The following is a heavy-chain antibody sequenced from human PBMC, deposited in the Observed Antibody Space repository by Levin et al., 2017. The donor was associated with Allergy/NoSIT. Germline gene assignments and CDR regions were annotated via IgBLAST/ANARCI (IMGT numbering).Heavy chain of an antibody. CDR1: GYTFTTYG. Sequence: ASVKVSCKTSGYTFTTYGINWVRQAPGQGLEWMGWISAYNGNTNYAQKLQGRVTVTTDTSTSTAYMELRSLRFDDTAVYYCARDRASGSYGISDYWGQGTLVTVSP. J-gene: IGHJ4*02. CDR2: ISAYNGNT. CDR3: ARDRASGSYGISDY. V-gene: IGHV1-18*01. D-gene: IGHD1-26*01.